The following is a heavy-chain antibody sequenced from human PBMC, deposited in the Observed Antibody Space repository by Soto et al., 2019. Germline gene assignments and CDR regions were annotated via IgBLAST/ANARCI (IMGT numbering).Heavy chain of an antibody. CDR3: AREGGLDSSSSPADY. D-gene: IGHD6-6*01. CDR2: ISSSSSTI. CDR1: GFTFSSYS. J-gene: IGHJ4*02. V-gene: IGHV3-48*02. Sequence: GGSLRLSCAASGFTFSSYSMNWVRQAPGKGLEWVSYISSSSSTIYYADSVKGRFTISRDNAKNSLYLQMNSLRDEDTAVYYCAREGGLDSSSSPADYWGQGTLVTVSS.